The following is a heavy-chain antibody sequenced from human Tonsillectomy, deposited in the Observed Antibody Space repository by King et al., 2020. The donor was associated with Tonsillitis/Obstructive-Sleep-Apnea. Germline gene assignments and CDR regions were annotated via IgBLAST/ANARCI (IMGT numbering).Heavy chain of an antibody. J-gene: IGHJ6*02. V-gene: IGHV3-48*03. CDR2: ISSSGSTI. CDR3: ARDGYYGMDV. Sequence: VQLVESGGGLVQPGGSLRLSCAASGFTFNSYEMNWVRQAPGKGLEWVSYISSSGSTIYYADSVKGRFTISRDNAKSSLYLQMNSLRAEDTGVYYCARDGYYGMDVWGLGTTVTVSS. CDR1: GFTFNSYE.